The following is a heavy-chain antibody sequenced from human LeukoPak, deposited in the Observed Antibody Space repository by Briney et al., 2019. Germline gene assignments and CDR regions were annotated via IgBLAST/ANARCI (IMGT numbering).Heavy chain of an antibody. Sequence: ASVKVSCKASGGTFSSYAISWVRQAPGQGLEWMGGIIPIFGTANYAQKFQGRVTITADESTSTAYMEVSSLRSEDTAVYYCARDRKSYYDSSGYSDYFVYWGQGTLVTVSS. J-gene: IGHJ4*02. CDR3: ARDRKSYYDSSGYSDYFVY. CDR1: GGTFSSYA. CDR2: IIPIFGTA. V-gene: IGHV1-69*13. D-gene: IGHD3-22*01.